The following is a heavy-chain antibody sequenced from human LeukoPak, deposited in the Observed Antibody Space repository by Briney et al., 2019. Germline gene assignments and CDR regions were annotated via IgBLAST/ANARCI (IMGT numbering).Heavy chain of an antibody. D-gene: IGHD6-13*01. J-gene: IGHJ4*02. CDR2: ISAYNGNT. V-gene: IGHV1-18*01. CDR1: GYTFTSYG. Sequence: ASVKVSCKASGYTFTSYGISWVRQAPGQGLEWMGWISAYNGNTSYAQKFQGRVTMTRDTSTSTVYMELSSLRSEDTAAHYCARGRRGIAAAGFDYWGQGTLVTVSS. CDR3: ARGRRGIAAAGFDY.